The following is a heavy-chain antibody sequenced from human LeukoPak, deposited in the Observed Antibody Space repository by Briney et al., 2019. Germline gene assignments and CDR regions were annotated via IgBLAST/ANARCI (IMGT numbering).Heavy chain of an antibody. Sequence: ASVKVSCKASGYTFTSYGISWVRQAPGQGLEWMGWISAYNGNTNYAPKLPGTVTMTTETSTSTAYMELRSLRSDDTAVYYCARDLNCSGGSCYSWTYYYYGMDVWGQGTTVTVSS. CDR3: ARDLNCSGGSCYSWTYYYYGMDV. D-gene: IGHD2-15*01. CDR2: ISAYNGNT. V-gene: IGHV1-18*01. J-gene: IGHJ6*02. CDR1: GYTFTSYG.